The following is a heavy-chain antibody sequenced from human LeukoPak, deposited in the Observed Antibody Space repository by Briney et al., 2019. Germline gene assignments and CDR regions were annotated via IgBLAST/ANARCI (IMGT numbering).Heavy chain of an antibody. CDR2: ISPGDSDT. D-gene: IGHD6-6*01. J-gene: IGHJ5*02. V-gene: IGHV5-51*01. Sequence: GESLKISCKGSGYSFTSYWIGWVRQMPGKGLEWMGIISPGDSDTRYSPSFQGQVTISADKSISTAYLQWSSLKASDTAMYYCARHGTGYSSSSFGFDPWGQGTLVTVSS. CDR3: ARHGTGYSSSSFGFDP. CDR1: GYSFTSYW.